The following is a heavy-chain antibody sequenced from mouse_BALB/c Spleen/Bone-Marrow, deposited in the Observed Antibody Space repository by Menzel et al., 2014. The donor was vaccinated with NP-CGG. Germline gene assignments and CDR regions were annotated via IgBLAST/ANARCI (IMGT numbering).Heavy chain of an antibody. CDR1: GFDFSRYW. V-gene: IGHV4-1*02. J-gene: IGHJ4*01. D-gene: IGHD2-1*01. CDR3: ARLIYYGAMDY. Sequence: EVKLMESGGGLVQPGGSLKLSCAASGFDFSRYWMSWVRQAPGKGLEWIGEINPDSSTINYTPSLKDKFIISRDNVKNTLYLQRSKVRSEDTALYYCARLIYYGAMDYWGQGTSVTVSS. CDR2: INPDSSTI.